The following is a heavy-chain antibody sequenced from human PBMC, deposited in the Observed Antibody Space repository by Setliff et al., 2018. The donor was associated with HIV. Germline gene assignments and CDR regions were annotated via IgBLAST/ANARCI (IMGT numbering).Heavy chain of an antibody. V-gene: IGHV4-4*09. CDR2: IHKNGNT. CDR1: GDSISAYY. CDR3: AARKLSAAAFDY. J-gene: IGHJ4*02. D-gene: IGHD6-13*01. Sequence: SETLSLTCSVSGDSISAYYWTWIRQSPGKGLEWIGWIHKNGNTNYNPSLTSRLTISVDTSKNQFSLKLSSVTAADTAVYYCAARKLSAAAFDYWGQGSLVTVSS.